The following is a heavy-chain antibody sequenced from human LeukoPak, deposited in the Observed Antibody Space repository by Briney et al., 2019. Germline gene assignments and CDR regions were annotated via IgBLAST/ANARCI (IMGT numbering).Heavy chain of an antibody. CDR3: ARAEGYSYGKFDY. D-gene: IGHD5-18*01. V-gene: IGHV1-69*05. J-gene: IGHJ4*02. CDR2: IIPIFGTA. CDR1: GGTFSSYA. Sequence: VASVKVSCKASGGTFSSYAISWVRQAPGQGLEWMGRIIPIFGTANYAQKLQGRVTITTDESTSTAYMELSSLRSEDTAVYYCARAEGYSYGKFDYWGQGTLVTVSS.